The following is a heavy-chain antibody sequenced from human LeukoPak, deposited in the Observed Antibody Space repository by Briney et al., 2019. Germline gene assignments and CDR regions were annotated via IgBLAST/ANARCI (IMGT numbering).Heavy chain of an antibody. J-gene: IGHJ6*02. CDR2: ISYDGSNK. Sequence: GGSLRLSCAASGFTFSSYGMHWVRQAPGKGLEWVAVISYDGSNKYYADSVKGRFTISRDNSKNTLYLQMNSLRAEDTAVYYCAKDMVRGVIPYYYYYGMDVWGQGTTVTVSS. V-gene: IGHV3-30*18. CDR3: AKDMVRGVIPYYYYYGMDV. D-gene: IGHD3-10*01. CDR1: GFTFSSYG.